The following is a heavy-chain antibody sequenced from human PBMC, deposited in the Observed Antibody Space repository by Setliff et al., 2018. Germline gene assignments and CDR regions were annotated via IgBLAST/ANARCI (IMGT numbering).Heavy chain of an antibody. CDR1: GFTFRDYS. CDR2: IDQASHP. J-gene: IGHJ4*02. D-gene: IGHD1-26*01. CDR3: AKGSVPIVGTTYSFDY. V-gene: IGHV3-23*05. Sequence: GGSLRLSCATSGFTFRDYSLTWVRQAPGKGLEWVSGIDQASHPYYPDSMKGRFAISRDNSRNTISLQINDLRAEDTATYYCAKGSVPIVGTTYSFDYWGQGTLVTVSS.